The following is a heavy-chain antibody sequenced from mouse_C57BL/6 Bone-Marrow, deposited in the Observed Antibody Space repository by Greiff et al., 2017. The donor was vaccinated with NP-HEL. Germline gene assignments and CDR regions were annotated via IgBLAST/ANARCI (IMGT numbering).Heavy chain of an antibody. CDR1: GYTFTDYY. D-gene: IGHD2-1*01. V-gene: IGHV1-76*01. CDR2: IYPGSGNT. Sequence: QVHVKQSGAELVRPGASVKLSCKASGYTFTDYYINWVKQRPGQGLEWIARIYPGSGNTYYNEKFKGKATLTAEKSSSTAYMQLSSLTSEDSAVYFCARNYGNYVDYWGQGTTLTVSS. CDR3: ARNYGNYVDY. J-gene: IGHJ2*01.